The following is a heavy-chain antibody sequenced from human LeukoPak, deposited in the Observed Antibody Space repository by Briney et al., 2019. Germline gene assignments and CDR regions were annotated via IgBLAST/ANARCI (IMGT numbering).Heavy chain of an antibody. CDR1: GASVTMGSYY. Sequence: SETLSLTCSVSGASVTMGSYYWAWIRQPPGKGLEWIGYIYYSGITNYNPSLKSRVTISRDTSKTQFSLKLTSVTAADTAVYYCARSAVTPHWYFDLWGRGTLVTVSS. D-gene: IGHD4-17*01. CDR3: ARSAVTPHWYFDL. V-gene: IGHV4-61*01. CDR2: IYYSGIT. J-gene: IGHJ2*01.